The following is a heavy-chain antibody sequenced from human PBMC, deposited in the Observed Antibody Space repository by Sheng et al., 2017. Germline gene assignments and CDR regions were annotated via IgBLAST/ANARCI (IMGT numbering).Heavy chain of an antibody. D-gene: IGHD2-15*01. CDR2: IYSGGST. J-gene: IGHJ3*02. CDR3: ARHSYLGGGSDDAFDI. Sequence: EVQLVESGGGLVQPGGSLRLSCAASGFTVSNNYMSWVRQAPGKGLEWVSVIYSGGSTYYADSVKGIFTISRDNSKNTLFLQMNSLRAEDTAVYFCARHSYLGGGSDDAFDIWGQGTMVTVSS. CDR1: GFTVSNNY. V-gene: IGHV3-66*04.